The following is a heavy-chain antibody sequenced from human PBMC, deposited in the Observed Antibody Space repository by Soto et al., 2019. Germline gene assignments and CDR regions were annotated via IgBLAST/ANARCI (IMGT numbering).Heavy chain of an antibody. CDR3: ARELIGSYGMDV. V-gene: IGHV3-33*08. D-gene: IGHD2-15*01. CDR1: GFTFSSYG. J-gene: IGHJ6*02. CDR2: IWYDGSNK. Sequence: VQLVESGGDLVQPGGSLRLSCAASGFTFSSYGMHWVRQAPGKGLEWVAVIWYDGSNKYYADSVKGRFTISRDNSKNTLYLQMNSLRAEDTAVYYCARELIGSYGMDVWGQGTTVTVSS.